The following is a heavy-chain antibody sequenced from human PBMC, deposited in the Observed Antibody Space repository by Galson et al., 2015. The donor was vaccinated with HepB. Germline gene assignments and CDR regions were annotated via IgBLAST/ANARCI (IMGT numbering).Heavy chain of an antibody. Sequence: SLRLSCAASGFTFSSYAMSWVRQAPGKGLEWVSTISFTGGNTYYADSVRGRFIISRDNSKNTLFLQMNSLRAEDTALYYCAREPVVVPATKTYYYYYMDVWGKGTTVTVSS. CDR1: GFTFSSYA. V-gene: IGHV3-23*01. J-gene: IGHJ6*03. CDR3: AREPVVVPATKTYYYYYMDV. CDR2: ISFTGGNT. D-gene: IGHD2-2*01.